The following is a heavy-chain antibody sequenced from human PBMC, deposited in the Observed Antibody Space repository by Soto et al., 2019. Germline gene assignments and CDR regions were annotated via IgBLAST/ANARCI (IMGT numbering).Heavy chain of an antibody. V-gene: IGHV4-59*01. D-gene: IGHD4-4*01. CDR2: IYYSGST. CDR3: ARGSYRSYYYYYGMDV. Sequence: SETLSLTCTGSGGSIRGYYWSWIRQPRGKGLEWIGYIYYSGSTNYNPSLKSRVTISVDTSKNQFSLKLSSVTAADTAVYYCARGSYRSYYYYYGMDVWGQGTTVTVSS. J-gene: IGHJ6*02. CDR1: GGSIRGYY.